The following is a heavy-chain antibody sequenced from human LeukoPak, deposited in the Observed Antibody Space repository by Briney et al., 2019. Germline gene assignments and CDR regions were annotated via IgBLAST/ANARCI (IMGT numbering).Heavy chain of an antibody. CDR3: ARVSTPIIVGATIG. J-gene: IGHJ4*02. CDR2: IYTSGST. V-gene: IGHV4-61*02. D-gene: IGHD1-26*01. CDR1: GGSISSGSYY. Sequence: SETLSLTCTVSGGSISSGSYYWSWIRQPAGKGLEWIGRIYTSGSTNYNPSLKSRVTISVDTSKNQFSLKLSSVTAADTAVYYCARVSTPIIVGATIGWGQGTLVTVSS.